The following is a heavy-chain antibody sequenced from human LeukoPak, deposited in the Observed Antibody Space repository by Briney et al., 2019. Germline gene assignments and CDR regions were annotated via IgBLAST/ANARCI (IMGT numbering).Heavy chain of an antibody. V-gene: IGHV4-34*12. CDR3: ARNSYDSSRYYFPFDY. CDR2: IIHGGST. CDR1: GGSFSGYY. D-gene: IGHD3-22*01. Sequence: PSETLSLTWAVYGGSFSGYYWSWIRQPPGKGLGWMGEIIHGGSTNYNPSLKSRVTISVDTSKNPFSLKLSSVTAADTAVYYCARNSYDSSRYYFPFDYWGQGTLVTVSS. J-gene: IGHJ4*02.